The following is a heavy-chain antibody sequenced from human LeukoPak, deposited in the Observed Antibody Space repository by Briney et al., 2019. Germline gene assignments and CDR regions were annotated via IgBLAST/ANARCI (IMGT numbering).Heavy chain of an antibody. CDR1: GFTFSSYG. J-gene: IGHJ4*02. CDR2: ISYDGSNK. D-gene: IGHD3-3*01. Sequence: GGSLRLSCAASGFTFSSYGMHWVRQAPGKGLEWVAVISYDGSNKYYADSVKGRFTISRDNSKNTLYLQMNSLRPEDTAVYYCAKDWYDHFDYWGQGTLVTVSS. V-gene: IGHV3-30*18. CDR3: AKDWYDHFDY.